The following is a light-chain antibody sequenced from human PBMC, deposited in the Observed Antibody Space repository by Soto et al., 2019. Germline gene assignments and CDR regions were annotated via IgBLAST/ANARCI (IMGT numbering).Light chain of an antibody. Sequence: QSALTQPASVSGSPGQSITISCTGTSSDVGSYNLVSWYQQHPGKAPKHMIYEGTKRPSGVSNRFSGSKSGNTASLTISGLQAEDEADYYCCSYAGGVIFGGGTKLTVL. CDR1: SSDVGSYNL. CDR3: CSYAGGVI. V-gene: IGLV2-23*01. J-gene: IGLJ2*01. CDR2: EGT.